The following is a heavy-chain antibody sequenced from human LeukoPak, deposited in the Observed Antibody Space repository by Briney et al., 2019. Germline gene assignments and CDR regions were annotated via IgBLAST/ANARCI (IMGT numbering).Heavy chain of an antibody. CDR2: IYYSGST. J-gene: IGHJ4*02. D-gene: IGHD3-10*01. CDR1: GGSISSYY. V-gene: IGHV4-59*12. Sequence: PSETLSLTCTVSGGSISSYYWSWIRQPPGKGLEWIGYIYYSGSTNYNPSLKSRVTISVDTSKNQFSLKLSSVTAADTAVYYCARDGTMVRGVLKYWGQGTLVTVSS. CDR3: ARDGTMVRGVLKY.